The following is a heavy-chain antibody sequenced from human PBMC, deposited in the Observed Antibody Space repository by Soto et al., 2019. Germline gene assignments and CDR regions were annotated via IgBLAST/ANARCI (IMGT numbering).Heavy chain of an antibody. CDR3: AREANSADY. Sequence: KASGYTFTSYYMHWVGKAPGQGLEWMGIINPSGDSTSYAQKFQGRVTMTRDTSTSTVYMELSSLRSEDTAVYYCAREANSADYWGQGTLVTVSS. CDR1: GYTFTSYY. CDR2: INPSGDST. V-gene: IGHV1-46*01. D-gene: IGHD7-27*01. J-gene: IGHJ4*02.